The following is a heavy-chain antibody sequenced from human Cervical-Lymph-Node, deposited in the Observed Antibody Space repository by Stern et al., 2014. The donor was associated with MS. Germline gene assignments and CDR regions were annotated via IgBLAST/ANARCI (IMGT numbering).Heavy chain of an antibody. CDR3: ATCSSRPYYFYYGMDV. CDR1: GFTFSIYA. D-gene: IGHD6-6*01. J-gene: IGHJ6*02. Sequence: EVQLVESGGGLVQPGGSLRLSCAASGFTFSIYALSWVRQPPGKGLEWVSSISGSGANTYYADSVKGQFTISRDNSKNTLYLQMNSLRAEDTAIYYCATCSSRPYYFYYGMDVWGQGTTVTVSS. V-gene: IGHV3-23*04. CDR2: ISGSGANT.